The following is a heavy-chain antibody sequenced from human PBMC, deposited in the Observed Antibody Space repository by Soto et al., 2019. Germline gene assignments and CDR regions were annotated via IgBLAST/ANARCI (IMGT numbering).Heavy chain of an antibody. D-gene: IGHD4-4*01. CDR2: ISKGSDYI. Sequence: GGSLRLSCAASGFSFSDYTMNWVRQAPGKGLEWVSSISKGSDYILYADKVKGRFTISRDNARNSLHLQMTSLRVEDTAVYYCAKDSGCVSNACAYDPWGQGTLVTVSS. CDR3: AKDSGCVSNACAYDP. J-gene: IGHJ5*02. V-gene: IGHV3-21*01. CDR1: GFSFSDYT.